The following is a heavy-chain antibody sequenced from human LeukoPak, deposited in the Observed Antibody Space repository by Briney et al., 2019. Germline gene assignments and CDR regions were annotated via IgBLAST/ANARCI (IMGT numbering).Heavy chain of an antibody. CDR1: GGSISNYY. J-gene: IGHJ4*02. V-gene: IGHV4-4*07. D-gene: IGHD6-13*01. CDR2: ISKSGST. CDR3: ARSYSSSWYFDY. Sequence: SETLSLTCTVSGGSISNYYWSWIRQPAGKRLEWIGRISKSGSTNYNPSLKSRVTMSVDTSRNQLSLKLISVTAADTAVYYCARSYSSSWYFDYWGQGTLVTVSS.